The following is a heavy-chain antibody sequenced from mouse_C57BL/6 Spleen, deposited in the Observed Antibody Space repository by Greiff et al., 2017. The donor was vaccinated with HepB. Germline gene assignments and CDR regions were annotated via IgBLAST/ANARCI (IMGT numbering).Heavy chain of an antibody. CDR1: GFTFSSYT. CDR2: ISGGGGNT. Sequence: EVQRVESGGGLVKPGGSLKLSCAASGFTFSSYTMSWVRQTPEKRLEWVATISGGGGNTYYPDSVKGRFTISRDNAKNTLYLQMSSLRSEDTALYYCARHYGSSYGYFDVWGTGTTVTVSS. CDR3: ARHYGSSYGYFDV. V-gene: IGHV5-9*01. D-gene: IGHD1-1*01. J-gene: IGHJ1*03.